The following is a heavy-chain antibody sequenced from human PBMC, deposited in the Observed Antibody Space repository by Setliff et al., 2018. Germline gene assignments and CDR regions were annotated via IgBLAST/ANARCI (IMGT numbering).Heavy chain of an antibody. V-gene: IGHV3-30*02. J-gene: IGHJ4*02. D-gene: IGHD3-22*01. CDR3: AKDTHYYASSGYYCFDY. CDR2: IRHDGSNE. CDR1: GFTSSMYG. Sequence: GGSLRLSCAASGFTSSMYGVHWVRQAPGKGLEWVAYIRHDGSNENYADSVKGRFTISRDNSRNTLFLQMNSLGAEDTGVYYCAKDTHYYASSGYYCFDYWGQGTLVTVYS.